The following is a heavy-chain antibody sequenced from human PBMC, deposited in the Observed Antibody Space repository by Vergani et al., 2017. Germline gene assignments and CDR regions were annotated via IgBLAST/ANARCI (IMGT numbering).Heavy chain of an antibody. Sequence: EVQLVESGGGLVQPGGSLRLSCAASGFIFSSHWMSWVRQAPVRGLEWVANIKRDGSEIYYADSVKGRFTISRDKAKNSLFLQMNSLRAEDTAVYYCARIVNAFDMWGQGTRVTVSS. CDR2: IKRDGSEI. D-gene: IGHD3-16*02. CDR1: GFIFSSHW. CDR3: ARIVNAFDM. V-gene: IGHV3-7*03. J-gene: IGHJ3*02.